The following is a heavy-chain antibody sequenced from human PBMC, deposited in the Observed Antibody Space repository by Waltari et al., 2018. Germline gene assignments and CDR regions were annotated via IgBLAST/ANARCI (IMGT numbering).Heavy chain of an antibody. J-gene: IGHJ2*01. CDR1: GFTFSSYE. Sequence: EVQLVESGGGLVQPGGSLRLSCAASGFTFSSYEMNWVRQAPGKGLEWVSYISSSGSTIYYADSVKGRFTITRDNAKNSLYLQMNSLRAEDTAVYYCARDRVVIPFDLWGRGTLVTVSS. V-gene: IGHV3-48*03. D-gene: IGHD3-3*01. CDR3: ARDRVVIPFDL. CDR2: ISSSGSTI.